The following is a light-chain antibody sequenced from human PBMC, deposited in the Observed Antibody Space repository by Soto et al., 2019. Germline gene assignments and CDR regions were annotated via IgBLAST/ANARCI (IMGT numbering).Light chain of an antibody. V-gene: IGLV2-8*01. Sequence: QSALTQPPSASGSPGQSVTISCTGTSSDVGGYNSVSWYQHYPGRAPKLVIYEVSKRPSGVPDRITGSKSGNTASMNDYRLQAEVEADYYCCSYAGSSTYVFGTGTKVTVL. CDR3: CSYAGSSTYV. CDR1: SSDVGGYNS. J-gene: IGLJ1*01. CDR2: EVS.